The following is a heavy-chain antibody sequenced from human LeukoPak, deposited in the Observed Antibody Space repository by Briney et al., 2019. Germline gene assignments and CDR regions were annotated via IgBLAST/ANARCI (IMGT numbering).Heavy chain of an antibody. J-gene: IGHJ6*02. CDR3: AREYSGYDWNTPIYYGMDV. Sequence: PGGSLRLSCAASGFTFSSYAMSWVRQAPGKGLEWVSAISGSGGSTYYADSVKGRFTISRDNSKNTLYLQMNRLRAEDTAVYYCAREYSGYDWNTPIYYGMDVWGQGTTVTVSS. CDR1: GFTFSSYA. D-gene: IGHD5-12*01. CDR2: ISGSGGST. V-gene: IGHV3-23*01.